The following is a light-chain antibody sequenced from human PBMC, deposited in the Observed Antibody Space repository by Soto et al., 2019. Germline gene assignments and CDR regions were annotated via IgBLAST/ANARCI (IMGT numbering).Light chain of an antibody. V-gene: IGLV4-69*01. Sequence: QPVLTQSPSASASLGASVKLTCTLSSGHSSHALAWHQQQPEKGPRYLMKLNSDGSQSKGDGIPDRFSGSSSGAERYLTCSGLQSEDEADYYCQTGGTGIQVFGGGTKLTVL. CDR2: LNSDGSQ. CDR3: QTGGTGIQV. CDR1: SGHSSHA. J-gene: IGLJ2*01.